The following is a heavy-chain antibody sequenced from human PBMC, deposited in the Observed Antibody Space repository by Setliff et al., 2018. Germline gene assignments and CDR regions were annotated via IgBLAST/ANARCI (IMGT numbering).Heavy chain of an antibody. CDR3: VGDAGDGYGVDAYAGGGFDI. J-gene: IGHJ3*02. V-gene: IGHV4-38-2*01. D-gene: IGHD4-17*01. CDR2: FRPSGRT. CDR1: GSAISSGHY. Sequence: PSETLSLTCAVSGSAISSGHYWGRIRQPPGKGGLEWIGSFRPSGRTYYNPSLKSRVTISLDTFRKQFSLKLTSVTAADTAVYYYVGDAGDGYGVDAYAGGGFDIWGQGTMVTVSS.